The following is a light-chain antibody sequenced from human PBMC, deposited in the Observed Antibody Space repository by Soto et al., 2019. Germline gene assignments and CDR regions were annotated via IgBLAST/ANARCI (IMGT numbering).Light chain of an antibody. Sequence: EIVLTQSPGTLSLSPGERATLSCRASQSVSSSYLAWYQQKPGQAPRLLIYGASTKATGTPDRFSGSGSGTDFTLTISRLEPEDFAVYYCQQYDNSRTFGQGTKV. J-gene: IGKJ1*01. V-gene: IGKV3-20*01. CDR2: GAS. CDR3: QQYDNSRT. CDR1: QSVSSSY.